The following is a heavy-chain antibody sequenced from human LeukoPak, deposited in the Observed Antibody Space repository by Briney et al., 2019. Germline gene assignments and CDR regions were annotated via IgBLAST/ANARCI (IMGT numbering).Heavy chain of an antibody. D-gene: IGHD6-6*01. J-gene: IGHJ4*02. V-gene: IGHV3-23*01. Sequence: GGSLRLSCAASGFTISSYAMSWVRQAPGKGLEWVSAISGSGGSTYYADSVKGRFTISRDNSKNTLYLQMNSLRAEDTAVYYCAKDGEVSGSSPEDYYFDYWGQGTLVTVSS. CDR2: ISGSGGST. CDR3: AKDGEVSGSSPEDYYFDY. CDR1: GFTISSYA.